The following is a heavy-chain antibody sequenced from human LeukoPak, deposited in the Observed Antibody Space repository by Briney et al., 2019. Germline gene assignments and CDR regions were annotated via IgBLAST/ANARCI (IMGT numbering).Heavy chain of an antibody. CDR2: ITWNSGRI. V-gene: IGHV3-9*01. D-gene: IGHD4-17*01. CDR3: ARGLTTVTAYFEY. CDR1: GFTFDDFA. Sequence: PGGSLRLSCAASGFTFDDFAMHWVRQAPGKGLEWVSSITWNSGRIGYADSVKGRFTISRDNARNSLYLQMNSLRVEDTAFYYCARGLTTVTAYFEYWGQGTLVTVSS. J-gene: IGHJ4*02.